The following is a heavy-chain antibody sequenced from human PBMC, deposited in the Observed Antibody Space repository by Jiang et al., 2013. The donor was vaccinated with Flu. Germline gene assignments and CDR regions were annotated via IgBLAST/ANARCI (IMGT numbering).Heavy chain of an antibody. J-gene: IGHJ4*02. V-gene: IGHV5-51*01. CDR2: VYPGDSDT. CDR1: GYTFTNYW. Sequence: GAEVKKPGESLKISCKGSGYTFTNYWIGWVRQMPGKGLEWMGIVYPGDSDTRYIPSFQGQVTISVDKSINTAYLQLSSLKASDTAMYYCARRGYYDGGYYYAGGFHYWGQGTLVTVSS. CDR3: ARRGYYDGGYYYAGGFHY. D-gene: IGHD3-22*01.